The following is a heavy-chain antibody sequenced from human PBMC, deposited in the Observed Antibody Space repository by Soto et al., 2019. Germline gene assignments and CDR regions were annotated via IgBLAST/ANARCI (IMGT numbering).Heavy chain of an antibody. CDR3: ARDWDYGDYGSFWFDP. D-gene: IGHD4-17*01. V-gene: IGHV4-4*02. Sequence: SETLSLTCAVSGGSISSSNWWSWVRQPPGKGLEWIGEIYHSGSTNYNPSLKSRVTISVDKSKNQFSLKLSSVTAADTAVYYCARDWDYGDYGSFWFDPWGQGTLVTVSS. CDR2: IYHSGST. J-gene: IGHJ5*02. CDR1: GGSISSSNW.